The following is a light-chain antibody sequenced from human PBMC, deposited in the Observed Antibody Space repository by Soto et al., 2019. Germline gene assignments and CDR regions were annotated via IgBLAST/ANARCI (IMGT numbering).Light chain of an antibody. CDR3: ATWDDSLPAV. V-gene: IGLV2-8*01. Sequence: QSVLTQPPSASGSPGQSVTISCTGTSSDVGGYNYVSWYQQHPGKAPKLMIYEVSERPSGVPDRFSGSKSGTSASLAISGLQSEDEADYYCATWDDSLPAVFGGGTKVTVL. CDR1: SSDVGGYNY. J-gene: IGLJ2*01. CDR2: EVS.